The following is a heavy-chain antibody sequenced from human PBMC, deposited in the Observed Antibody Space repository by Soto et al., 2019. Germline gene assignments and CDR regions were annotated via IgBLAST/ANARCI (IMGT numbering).Heavy chain of an antibody. CDR1: GFTVSSNY. J-gene: IGHJ4*02. V-gene: IGHV3-53*01. CDR3: ARENAYTYGKISDY. D-gene: IGHD5-18*01. Sequence: GGSLRLSCAASGFTVSSNYMSWVRQAPGKGLEWVSVIYSGGSTYYADSVKGRFTISRDSAKNSLYLQMNSLRVEDTALYHCARENAYTYGKISDYWGQGTLVTVSS. CDR2: IYSGGST.